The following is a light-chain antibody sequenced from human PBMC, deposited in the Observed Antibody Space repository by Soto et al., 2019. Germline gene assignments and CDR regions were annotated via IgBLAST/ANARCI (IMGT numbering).Light chain of an antibody. Sequence: QPVLTQPPSVSGAPGQRVTISCTGSRSNIGAGYDVHWYQQLPGTAPKLLIYDSFNRPSGVPDRFSGSKSGTSASLAITGLQADEEDDYSCQYYDRSQTGSNLVFGGGTKLTVL. J-gene: IGLJ2*01. V-gene: IGLV1-40*01. CDR1: RSNIGAGYD. CDR2: DSF. CDR3: QYYDRSQTGSNLV.